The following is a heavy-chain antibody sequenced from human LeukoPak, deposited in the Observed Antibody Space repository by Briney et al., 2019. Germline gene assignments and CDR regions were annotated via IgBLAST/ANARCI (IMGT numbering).Heavy chain of an antibody. CDR1: GYSITSGYY. V-gene: IGHV4-38-2*02. Sequence: SETLSLTCTVSGYSITSGYYWGWIRQPPGKGLEWIGSIYYSGSTYYNPSLKSRVTISIDTSKNQFSLKLSSETAADTAVYYCARVARQYDIPYWGQGALVTVSS. CDR3: ARVARQYDIPY. J-gene: IGHJ4*02. CDR2: IYYSGST. D-gene: IGHD3-9*01.